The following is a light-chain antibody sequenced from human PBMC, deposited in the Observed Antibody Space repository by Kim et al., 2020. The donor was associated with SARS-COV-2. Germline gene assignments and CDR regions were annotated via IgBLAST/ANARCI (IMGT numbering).Light chain of an antibody. V-gene: IGLV1-47*01. J-gene: IGLJ2*01. Sequence: QSVLTQPPSASGTPGQTVTISCSGSSSDIGSHYVYWYQQLPGTAPKLLIYRNDQRPSGVPARFSGSKSGTSASLAISGLRSADEADYYCVANDDRLNGILFGGGTQLTVL. CDR1: SSDIGSHY. CDR3: VANDDRLNGIL. CDR2: RND.